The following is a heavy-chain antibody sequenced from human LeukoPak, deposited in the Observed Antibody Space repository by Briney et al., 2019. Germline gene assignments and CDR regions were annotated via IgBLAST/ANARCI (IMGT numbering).Heavy chain of an antibody. CDR1: GFTFSSYS. V-gene: IGHV3-21*01. J-gene: IGHJ4*02. CDR3: AVGILTGYYPDC. CDR2: ISSSSSYI. Sequence: GGSLRLSCAASGFTFSSYSMNWVRQAPGKGLEGVSSISSSSSYIYYADSVKGRFTISRDNAKNSLYLQMNSLRAEDTAVYYCAVGILTGYYPDCWGQGTLVTVSS. D-gene: IGHD3-9*01.